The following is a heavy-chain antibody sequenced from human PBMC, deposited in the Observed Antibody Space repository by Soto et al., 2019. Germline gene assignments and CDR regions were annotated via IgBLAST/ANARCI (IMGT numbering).Heavy chain of an antibody. CDR1: GGTFSSYA. D-gene: IGHD1-26*01. CDR3: ATVRPDSGSYKAYYYGMDV. V-gene: IGHV1-69*01. Sequence: QVQLVQSGAEVKKPGSSVKVSCKASGGTFSSYAISWVRQAPGQGLEWMGGIIPIFGTANYAQKFQGRVTITADESTSTAYMELSSLRSEDTAVYYCATVRPDSGSYKAYYYGMDVWGQGTTVTVSS. J-gene: IGHJ6*02. CDR2: IIPIFGTA.